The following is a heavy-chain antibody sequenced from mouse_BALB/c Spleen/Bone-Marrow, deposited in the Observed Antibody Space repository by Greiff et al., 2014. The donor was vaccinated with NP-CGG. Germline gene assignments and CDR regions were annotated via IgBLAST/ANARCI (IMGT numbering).Heavy chain of an antibody. CDR2: INPDSRTI. CDR1: GFDFSGYW. V-gene: IGHV4-1*02. CDR3: ARNGYYGWITY. Sequence: VQLKHSGGGLVQPGGSLKLSCAASGFDFSGYWMTWVRQAPGKGLEWIGEINPDSRTINYKPSLKEKFIMSRDNAKNTLYLQMSKVRSEDTALYYCARNGYYGWITYWGQGTLVTVSA. J-gene: IGHJ3*01. D-gene: IGHD2-3*01.